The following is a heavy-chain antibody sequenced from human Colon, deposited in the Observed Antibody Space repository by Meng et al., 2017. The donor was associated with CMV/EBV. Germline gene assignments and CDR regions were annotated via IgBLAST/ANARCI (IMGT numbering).Heavy chain of an antibody. CDR1: GFTFSSYS. Sequence: GALKISCAASGFTFSSYSMNWVRQAPGKGLEWVSSISSSSSYIYYADSVKGRFTISRDNAKNSLYLQMNSLRAEDTAVYYCARPLEWPGNYYGMDVWGQGTTVTVSS. J-gene: IGHJ6*02. CDR3: ARPLEWPGNYYGMDV. D-gene: IGHD3-3*01. V-gene: IGHV3-21*01. CDR2: ISSSSSYI.